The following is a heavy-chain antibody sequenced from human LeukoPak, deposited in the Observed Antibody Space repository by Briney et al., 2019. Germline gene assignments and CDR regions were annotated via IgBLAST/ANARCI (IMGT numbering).Heavy chain of an antibody. V-gene: IGHV1-24*01. CDR1: GYTLTELS. D-gene: IGHD2-2*01. Sequence: ASVKVSCKVSGYTLTELSMHWVRQAPGKGLEWMGGFDPEDDETIYAQKFQGRVTMTEDTSTDTAYMELSSLRSEDTAVYYCATGPPLGPAAIAYFDYWGQGTLVTVSS. J-gene: IGHJ4*02. CDR2: FDPEDDET. CDR3: ATGPPLGPAAIAYFDY.